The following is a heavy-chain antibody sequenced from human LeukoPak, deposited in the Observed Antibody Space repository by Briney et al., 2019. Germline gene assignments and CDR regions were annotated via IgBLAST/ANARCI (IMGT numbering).Heavy chain of an antibody. J-gene: IGHJ6*03. CDR1: GYSFTSYW. V-gene: IGHV5-51*03. Sequence: GESLNLSCTGSGYSFTSYWIGWVRQMPGKGLEWMGIIYPDDSDTKYSPSFQGQVTISADKSISTAYLQWSSLKASDTAMYYCARLAFCTNAVCFSNDYYSRDVWGRGTTVTVSS. D-gene: IGHD2-8*01. CDR2: IYPDDSDT. CDR3: ARLAFCTNAVCFSNDYYSRDV.